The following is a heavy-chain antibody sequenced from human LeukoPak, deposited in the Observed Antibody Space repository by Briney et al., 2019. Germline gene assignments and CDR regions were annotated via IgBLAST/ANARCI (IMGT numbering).Heavy chain of an antibody. D-gene: IGHD6-19*01. CDR2: ISAYNGNT. J-gene: IGHJ4*02. V-gene: IGHV1-18*01. Sequence: ASGKVSGKASDYTFSSYGTSGVRQSPRHRLEGWGWISAYNGNTNYAQKLQGRVTMTTDTSTSTAYMELRSLRSDDTAVYYCARDVSDGGWPFDYWGQGTLVTVSS. CDR3: ARDVSDGGWPFDY. CDR1: DYTFSSYG.